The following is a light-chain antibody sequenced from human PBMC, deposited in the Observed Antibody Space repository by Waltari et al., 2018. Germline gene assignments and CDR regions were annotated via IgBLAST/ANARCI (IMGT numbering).Light chain of an antibody. Sequence: EIVLTPSPATLSLSPGESAPLSCRASQSVSSYLAWYQQKPGQAPRLLIYDASNRATGIPARFSGSGSGTDFTLTISSLEPEDFAVYYCQQRSNWPPRYTFGQGTKLEIK. CDR1: QSVSSY. CDR3: QQRSNWPPRYT. J-gene: IGKJ2*01. V-gene: IGKV3-11*01. CDR2: DAS.